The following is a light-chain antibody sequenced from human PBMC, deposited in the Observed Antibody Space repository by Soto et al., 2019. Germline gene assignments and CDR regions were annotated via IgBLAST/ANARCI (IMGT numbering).Light chain of an antibody. CDR1: SGDIGSYNR. V-gene: IGLV2-14*01. CDR2: EVT. J-gene: IGLJ1*01. Sequence: QSVLTQPASVSRSPGQSITISCTGTSGDIGSYNRVSWYQQHPGKAPKLIIYEVTDRPSGVSNRFSGSKSGNTASLTISGLQAEDEAEYYCSSYTNIKTRACVFGTGTKVTVL. CDR3: SSYTNIKTRACV.